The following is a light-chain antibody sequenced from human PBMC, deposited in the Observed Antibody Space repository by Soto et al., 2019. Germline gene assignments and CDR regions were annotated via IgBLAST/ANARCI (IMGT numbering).Light chain of an antibody. CDR2: RTS. CDR3: QQYNKWPLIT. Sequence: ETVMTQSPVTLSVSPGGRATLSCRASQSVTSDSLAWFQQRPGQAPRLLIYRTSTRATGVPARFSGSGSGTEFTLTISSLQSEDCAVYYCQQYNKWPLITFGQGTRLEIK. J-gene: IGKJ5*01. V-gene: IGKV3-15*01. CDR1: QSVTSD.